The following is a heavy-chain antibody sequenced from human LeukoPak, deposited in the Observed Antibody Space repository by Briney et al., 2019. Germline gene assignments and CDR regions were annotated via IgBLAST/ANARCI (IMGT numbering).Heavy chain of an antibody. CDR3: ARDPNYYASTSTNWFDP. D-gene: IGHD3-10*01. V-gene: IGHV1-18*01. CDR1: DDTFTTYG. Sequence: GAAVKVSCKASDDTFTTYGISWVRQAPGQGLEWMGWISAYNGNTNYAQKFQGRVTMTTDTSTNTAYMELRSLRSDDTAVYYCARDPNYYASTSTNWFDPWGQGTLVTVSS. CDR2: ISAYNGNT. J-gene: IGHJ5*02.